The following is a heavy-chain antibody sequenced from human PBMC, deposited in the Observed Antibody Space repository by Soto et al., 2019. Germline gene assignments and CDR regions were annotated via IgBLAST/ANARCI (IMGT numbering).Heavy chain of an antibody. V-gene: IGHV3-30*18. CDR3: AKDRGYSYRAGFDY. Sequence: GGYLRLSCAGPGFTFRRYGMHWGRQAPGKGLEWVAVISYDGSNKYYADSVKGRFTISRDNSKNTLYLQMNSLRAEDTAVYYCAKDRGYSYRAGFDYWAQGT. CDR1: GFTFRRYG. CDR2: ISYDGSNK. J-gene: IGHJ4*02. D-gene: IGHD5-18*01.